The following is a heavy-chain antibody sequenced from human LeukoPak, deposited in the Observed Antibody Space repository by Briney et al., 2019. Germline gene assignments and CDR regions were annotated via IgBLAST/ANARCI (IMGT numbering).Heavy chain of an antibody. CDR3: ARDVDTAMVYFDY. J-gene: IGHJ4*02. CDR2: IIPILGIA. CDR1: GGTFSSYA. D-gene: IGHD5-18*01. Sequence: SVKVSCKASGGTFSSYAISWVRQAPGQGLEWMGRIIPILGIANYAQKFQGRVTITADKSTSTAYMELSSLRSEDTAMYYCARDVDTAMVYFDYWGQGTLVTVSS. V-gene: IGHV1-69*04.